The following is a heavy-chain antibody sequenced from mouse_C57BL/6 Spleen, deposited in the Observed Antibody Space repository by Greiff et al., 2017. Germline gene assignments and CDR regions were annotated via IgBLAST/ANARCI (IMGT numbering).Heavy chain of an antibody. CDR2: IDPSDSYT. J-gene: IGHJ4*01. D-gene: IGHD1-1*01. V-gene: IGHV1-50*01. CDR3: ARKSTVVDYYAMDY. CDR1: GYTFTSYW. Sequence: QVQLQQSGAELVKPGASVKLSCKASGYTFTSYWMQWVKQRPGQGLEWIGEIDPSDSYTNYNQKFKGKATLTVDTSSSTAYMQLSSLTSEDSAVYYCARKSTVVDYYAMDYWGQGTSVTVSS.